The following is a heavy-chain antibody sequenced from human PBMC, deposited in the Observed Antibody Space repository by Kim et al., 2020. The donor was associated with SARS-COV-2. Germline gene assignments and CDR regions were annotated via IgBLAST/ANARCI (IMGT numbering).Heavy chain of an antibody. Sequence: GGSLRLSCAASGFTFSSYAMHWVRQAPGKGLEWVAVISYDGSNKYYADSVKGRFTISRDNSKNTLYLQMNSLRAEDTAVYYCARGTMITFGGVFGQWGQG. CDR3: ARGTMITFGGVFGQ. J-gene: IGHJ1*01. CDR2: ISYDGSNK. CDR1: GFTFSSYA. V-gene: IGHV3-30*04. D-gene: IGHD3-16*02.